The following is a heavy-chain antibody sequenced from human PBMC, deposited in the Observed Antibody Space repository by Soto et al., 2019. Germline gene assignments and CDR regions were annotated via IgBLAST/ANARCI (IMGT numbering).Heavy chain of an antibody. CDR1: GYTFSSYY. V-gene: IGHV1-46*03. Sequence: QVQLVQSGAEVKKPGASVKVSCKASGYTFSSYYMHWVRQAPGQGLEWMGIINPSGGSTSYAQKCQGRVTMTMDTSTSTVYMELISLVSEDTAVYYCARDGRRFGYNWFDPWGQGTLVTVSS. CDR2: INPSGGST. CDR3: ARDGRRFGYNWFDP. J-gene: IGHJ5*02. D-gene: IGHD3-10*01.